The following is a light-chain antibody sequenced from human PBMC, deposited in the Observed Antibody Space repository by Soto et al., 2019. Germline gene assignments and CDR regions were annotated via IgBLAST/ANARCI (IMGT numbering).Light chain of an antibody. V-gene: IGKV3-11*01. CDR2: DAS. J-gene: IGKJ5*01. CDR1: QSVSSY. Sequence: EIVLTQSPATLSLSPGERATLSCRASQSVSSYVAWYQQKPGQAPRLLIYDASNRATGIPARFSGSGSGTDFTLTISSLEPEDFAVYYCQQRSNWPGITFGQGTRLEIK. CDR3: QQRSNWPGIT.